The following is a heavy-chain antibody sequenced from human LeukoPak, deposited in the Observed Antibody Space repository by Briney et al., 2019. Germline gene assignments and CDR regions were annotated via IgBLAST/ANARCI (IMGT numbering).Heavy chain of an antibody. Sequence: GGSLRVSCAASGFSFSRYSMNWVRQAPGKGLEWVSYIGSITDGITRYAESVKGRFTISRDNAKNSLYLQMNSLRAEDTAVYYCAKERLELRSPFDYWGQGTLVTVSS. CDR2: IGSITDGIT. D-gene: IGHD1-7*01. J-gene: IGHJ4*02. CDR1: GFSFSRYS. V-gene: IGHV3-48*04. CDR3: AKERLELRSPFDY.